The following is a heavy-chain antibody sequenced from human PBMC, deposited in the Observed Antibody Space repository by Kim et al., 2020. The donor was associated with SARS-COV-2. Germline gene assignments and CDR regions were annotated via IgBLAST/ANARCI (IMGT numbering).Heavy chain of an antibody. CDR2: NT. Sequence: NTNYAQKLQGRVTMTTDTSTSTAYMELRSLRSDDTAVYYCLPDYYYGMDVWGQGTTVTVSS. V-gene: IGHV1-18*01. J-gene: IGHJ6*02. CDR3: LPDYYYGMDV. D-gene: IGHD2-2*01.